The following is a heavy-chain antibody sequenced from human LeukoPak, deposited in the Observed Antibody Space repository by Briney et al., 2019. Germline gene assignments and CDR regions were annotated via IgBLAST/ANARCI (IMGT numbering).Heavy chain of an antibody. V-gene: IGHV1-69*05. D-gene: IGHD3-22*01. J-gene: IGHJ1*01. CDR2: IIPIFGTA. Sequence: SVKVSCKASGGTFSSYAISWVRQAPGQGLEWMGGIIPIFGTAHYAQKFQGRDTITTDKSTSTAYRELSSLRSEDTAVYYCAMWKYYDSSGYYYGIVAEYFQQWGQGTLVTVSS. CDR3: AMWKYYDSSGYYYGIVAEYFQQ. CDR1: GGTFSSYA.